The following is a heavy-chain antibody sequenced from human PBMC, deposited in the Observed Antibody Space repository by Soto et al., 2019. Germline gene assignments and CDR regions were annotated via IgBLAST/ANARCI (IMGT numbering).Heavy chain of an antibody. CDR2: ISYDGSNE. V-gene: IGHV3-30-3*01. D-gene: IGHD3-22*01. CDR1: GVTFSSYA. Sequence: RSLRPSCAASGVTFSSYAMHWVRQAPGKGLEWVAVISYDGSNEYYADSVKGRFTVSRDNSKNTLYLQMNSLRAEDTAVYYCARVGITMIVVLNLDYRGQGTPVTVST. CDR3: ARVGITMIVVLNLDY. J-gene: IGHJ4*02.